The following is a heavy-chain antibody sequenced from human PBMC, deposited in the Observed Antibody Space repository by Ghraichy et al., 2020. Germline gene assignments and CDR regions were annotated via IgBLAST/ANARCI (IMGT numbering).Heavy chain of an antibody. J-gene: IGHJ1*01. D-gene: IGHD4-17*01. CDR2: IRAEGDGGTT. V-gene: IGHV3-15*01. CDR1: GFTFSNAW. CDR3: TTTVSRDHGDYQYFQY. Sequence: GGSLRLSCAASGFTFSNAWMSWVRQAPGKGLEWVGRIRAEGDGGTTDYAAPVKGRLTISRDDSKTTLYLQVNSLQTEDSAVYYCTTTVSRDHGDYQYFQYWGQGTLVTVSS.